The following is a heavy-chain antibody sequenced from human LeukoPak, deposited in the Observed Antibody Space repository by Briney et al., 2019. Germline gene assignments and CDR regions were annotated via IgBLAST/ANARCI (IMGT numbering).Heavy chain of an antibody. J-gene: IGHJ3*02. Sequence: PGRSLRLSCAASGFTFSSYAMHWVRQAPGKGLEWVAVISYDGSNKYYADSVKGRFTISRDNSKNTLYLQMNSLGAEDTAVYYCAKDGSYYDSSGYYYTDAFDIWGQGTMVTVSS. CDR2: ISYDGSNK. D-gene: IGHD3-22*01. V-gene: IGHV3-30*04. CDR1: GFTFSSYA. CDR3: AKDGSYYDSSGYYYTDAFDI.